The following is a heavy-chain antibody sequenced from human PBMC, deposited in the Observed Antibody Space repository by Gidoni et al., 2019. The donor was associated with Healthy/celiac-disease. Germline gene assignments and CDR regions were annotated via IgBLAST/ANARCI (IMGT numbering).Heavy chain of an antibody. D-gene: IGHD3-22*01. J-gene: IGHJ4*02. CDR2: IYYSGST. CDR3: AGGEWYYDSSGYV. V-gene: IGHV4-59*01. Sequence: QVQLQESGPGLVKPSETLSLTCTVSGGSISSYYWSWIRQPPGTGLEWIGYIYYSGSTNYNPSLKSRVTISVDTSKNQFSLKLSSVTAADTAVYYCAGGEWYYDSSGYVWGQGTLVTVSS. CDR1: GGSISSYY.